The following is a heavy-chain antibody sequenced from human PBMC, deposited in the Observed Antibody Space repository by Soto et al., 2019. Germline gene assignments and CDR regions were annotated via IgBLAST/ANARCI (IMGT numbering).Heavy chain of an antibody. CDR2: ISYDGSTE. Sequence: GGSLRLSCAASGFIFSGYAMHWVRRAPGKGLDWVAVISYDGSTEYYAESVRGRFTISRDNSKNTLYLQMNSLRAEDTAVYYCAKENVLFAMDLWGQGSTVTVSS. CDR1: GFIFSGYA. V-gene: IGHV3-30-3*01. D-gene: IGHD3-3*01. CDR3: AKENVLFAMDL. J-gene: IGHJ6*02.